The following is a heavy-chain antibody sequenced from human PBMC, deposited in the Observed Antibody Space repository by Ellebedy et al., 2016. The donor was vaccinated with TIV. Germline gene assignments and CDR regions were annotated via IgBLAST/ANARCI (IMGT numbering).Heavy chain of an antibody. CDR1: GGTFNSYL. D-gene: IGHD4-23*01. CDR3: AAEDSPYIGVVTHSYYYDLDV. Sequence: AASVKVSCKASGGTFNSYLISWVRQAPGQGLEWMGGIIPFYGTTNYAQKLRGRVTITAEESTSTAYLELSSLRFDDTAVYYCAAEDSPYIGVVTHSYYYDLDVWGQGTTVTVSS. J-gene: IGHJ6*02. CDR2: IIPFYGTT. V-gene: IGHV1-69*13.